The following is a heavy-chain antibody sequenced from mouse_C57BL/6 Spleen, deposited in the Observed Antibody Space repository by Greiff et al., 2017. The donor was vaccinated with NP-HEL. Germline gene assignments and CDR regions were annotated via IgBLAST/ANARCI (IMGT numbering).Heavy chain of an antibody. D-gene: IGHD1-1*01. CDR3: TLITTVVAPYFDV. CDR2: IRNKANNHAT. CDR1: GFTFSDAW. J-gene: IGHJ1*03. Sequence: EVQLVESGGGLVQPGGSMKLSCAASGFTFSDAWMDWVRQSPEKGLEWVAEIRNKANNHATYYAESVKGRFTISRDDSKSSVYLQMNSLRAEDTGIYYCTLITTVVAPYFDVWGTGTTVTVSS. V-gene: IGHV6-6*01.